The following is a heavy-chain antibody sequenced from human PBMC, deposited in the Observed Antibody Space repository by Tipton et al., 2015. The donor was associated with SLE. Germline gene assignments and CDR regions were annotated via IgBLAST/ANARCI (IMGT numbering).Heavy chain of an antibody. J-gene: IGHJ6*02. Sequence: SLRLSCAASGFTFSNYAMSWVRQDPGKGLEWVSAITGSGDRTYYIDSVKGRFTISRDNAKNTLYLQLNSLRVEDTAVYYCGRGLYSESSVGMDVWGQGTTVTVSS. D-gene: IGHD3-22*01. CDR3: GRGLYSESSVGMDV. CDR1: GFTFSNYA. CDR2: ITGSGDRT. V-gene: IGHV3-23*01.